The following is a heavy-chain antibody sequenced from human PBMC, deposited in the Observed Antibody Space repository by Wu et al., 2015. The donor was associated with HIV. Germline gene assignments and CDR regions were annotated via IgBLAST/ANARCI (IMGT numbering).Heavy chain of an antibody. D-gene: IGHD6-13*01. J-gene: IGHJ4*02. V-gene: IGHV1-18*01. CDR2: ISGYNGNT. Sequence: QVQLVQSGAEVKKPGASVRLSCKTSGYNFVTYGISWVRQAPGQGLEWMGWISGYNGNTNYAQKLQGRVTMTTDTSTTTAYMDLRSLRSDDTAVYYCARTVISATGSPYYFDNWGQGTLVIVSS. CDR3: ARTVISATGSPYYFDN. CDR1: GYNFVTYG.